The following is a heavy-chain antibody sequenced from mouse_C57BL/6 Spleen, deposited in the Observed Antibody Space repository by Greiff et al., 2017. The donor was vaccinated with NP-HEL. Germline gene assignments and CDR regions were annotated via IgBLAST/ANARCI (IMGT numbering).Heavy chain of an antibody. CDR2: ISDGGSYT. J-gene: IGHJ2*01. Sequence: EVQLVESGGGLVKPGGSLKLSCAASGFTFSSYAMSWVRQTPEKRLEWVATISDGGSYTYYPDNVKGRFTISRDNAKNNLYLQMSHLKSEDTAMYYCARDDYFDDWGQGTTLTVSS. V-gene: IGHV5-4*01. CDR3: ARDDYFDD. CDR1: GFTFSSYA.